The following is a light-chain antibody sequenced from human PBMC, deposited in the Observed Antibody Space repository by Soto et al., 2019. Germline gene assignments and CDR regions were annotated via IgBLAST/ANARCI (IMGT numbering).Light chain of an antibody. V-gene: IGLV2-14*01. CDR3: SSYTSSSTPYV. CDR2: DVN. Sequence: QSAMTQPASVSWSPGQSITISCTGTSSDVGGYNYVSWYQQHPGKAPKLMIYDVNNRPSGVPIRFSGSKSGNTASLTISGFQAEDEADYYCSSYTSSSTPYVFGAGTKVTVL. J-gene: IGLJ1*01. CDR1: SSDVGGYNY.